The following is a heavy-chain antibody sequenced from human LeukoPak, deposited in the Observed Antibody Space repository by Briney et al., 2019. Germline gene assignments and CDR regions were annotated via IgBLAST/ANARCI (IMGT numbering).Heavy chain of an antibody. J-gene: IGHJ4*02. CDR3: TRAEQWLEIDY. CDR1: GGTFSSYA. CDR2: ISAYNGNA. Sequence: ASVKVSCKASGGTFSSYAISWVRQAPGQGLEWMGWISAYNGNANYAQKLQGRVTMTTDTSTSTAYMELRSLRSDDTAVYYCTRAEQWLEIDYWGQGSLVTVS. V-gene: IGHV1-18*01. D-gene: IGHD6-19*01.